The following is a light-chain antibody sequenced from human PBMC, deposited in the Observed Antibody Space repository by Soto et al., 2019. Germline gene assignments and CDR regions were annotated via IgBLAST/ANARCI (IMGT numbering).Light chain of an antibody. J-gene: IGLJ1*01. CDR3: SSYTTSNTRQIV. CDR1: SSDVGGYNY. CDR2: DVS. Sequence: QSALTQPASVSGSPGQSITISCTGTSSDVGGYNYVSWYQQHPGKAPKVMIYDVSNRPSGVSNRFSGSKSGNTASLTISGLQAEDAADYSCSSYTTSNTRQIVFGTGTKLTVL. V-gene: IGLV2-14*01.